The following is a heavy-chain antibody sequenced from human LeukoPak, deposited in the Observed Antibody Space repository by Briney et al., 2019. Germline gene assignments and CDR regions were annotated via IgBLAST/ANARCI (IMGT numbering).Heavy chain of an antibody. CDR1: GFTVSGSA. CDR3: ATLGETSGWYPDH. J-gene: IGHJ4*02. D-gene: IGHD6-19*01. CDR2: VRSKGYNYAT. V-gene: IGHV3-73*01. Sequence: PGGSLRLSCAASGFTVSGSAMHWVRQASGKGLEWLGCVRSKGYNYATAYGASVKDRFIISRDDSKSTAYLQMSSLKSEDTAVYYCATLGETSGWYPDHWGQGTLVTVSS.